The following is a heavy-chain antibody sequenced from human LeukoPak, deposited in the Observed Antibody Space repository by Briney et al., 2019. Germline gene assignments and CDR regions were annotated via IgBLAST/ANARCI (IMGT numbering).Heavy chain of an antibody. V-gene: IGHV3-53*01. CDR2: IYSGGST. Sequence: GGSLRLSCAASGFTVSSNYMSWVRQAPGKGLEWVSVIYSGGSTYYADSVKGRFTISRDNSKNTLYLQMNSLRAEDTAVYYCAREGVTIFGVVIDYWGQGTLVTVSS. J-gene: IGHJ4*02. CDR1: GFTVSSNY. CDR3: AREGVTIFGVVIDY. D-gene: IGHD3-3*01.